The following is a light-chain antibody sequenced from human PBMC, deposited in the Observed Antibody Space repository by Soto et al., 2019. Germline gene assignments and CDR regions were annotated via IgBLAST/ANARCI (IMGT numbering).Light chain of an antibody. Sequence: QSALTQPASVSGSPGQSITISCAGTRDDIGAYDYVSWYQQHPGKAPKLMIYYVTYRPSGVSNRYSGSKSGNSASLTISGLQADDEADYYCCSLTTSHTYVFGSGTKVTVL. CDR3: CSLTTSHTYV. J-gene: IGLJ1*01. V-gene: IGLV2-14*03. CDR2: YVT. CDR1: RDDIGAYDY.